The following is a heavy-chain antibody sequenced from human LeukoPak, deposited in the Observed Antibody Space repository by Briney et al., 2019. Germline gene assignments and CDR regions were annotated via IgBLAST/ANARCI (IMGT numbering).Heavy chain of an antibody. D-gene: IGHD2-2*01. CDR1: GYTFTNYD. CDR2: MNPNSANT. Sequence: ASVKVSCKASGYTFTNYDINWVRQATGQGLEWMGWMNPNSANTGYAQKFQGRVTMTRNTSISTAYMELSSLKSEDTAVYYCARDRVVVPAAKRGWFDPWGQGTLVTVSS. J-gene: IGHJ5*02. CDR3: ARDRVVVPAAKRGWFDP. V-gene: IGHV1-8*01.